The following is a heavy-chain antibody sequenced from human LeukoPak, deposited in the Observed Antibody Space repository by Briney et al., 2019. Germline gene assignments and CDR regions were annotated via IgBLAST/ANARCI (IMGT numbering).Heavy chain of an antibody. CDR1: GFTFSSYA. CDR3: ARSLRFLEWSPDGAFDI. Sequence: QTGGSLRLSCAASGFTFSSYAMSWVRQAPGKGLEWVSAISGSGGSTYYADSVKGRFTISRDNSKNTLYLQMNSLRAEDTAVYYCARSLRFLEWSPDGAFDIWGQGTMVTVSS. V-gene: IGHV3-23*01. D-gene: IGHD3-3*01. CDR2: ISGSGGST. J-gene: IGHJ3*02.